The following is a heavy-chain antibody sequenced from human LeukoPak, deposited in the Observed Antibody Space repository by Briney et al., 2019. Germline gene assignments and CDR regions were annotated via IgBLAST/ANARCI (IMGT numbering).Heavy chain of an antibody. CDR3: ATYYSSVWSLDY. CDR1: GFTFSSFA. J-gene: IGHJ4*02. V-gene: IGHV3-30-3*01. D-gene: IGHD6-19*01. CDR2: ISYDGSNE. Sequence: PGGSLRLSCMASGFTFSSFALHWVRQAPDKGLEWVSLISYDGSNEYYADSLEGRFTISRDNSKNMLYLQMNSLRADDTAVCFCATYYSSVWSLDYWGQGTLVTVSS.